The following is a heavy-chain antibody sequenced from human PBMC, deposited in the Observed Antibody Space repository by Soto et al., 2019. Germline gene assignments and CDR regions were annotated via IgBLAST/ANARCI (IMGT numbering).Heavy chain of an antibody. CDR3: AREHAHYYDSSGPSANYGMDV. CDR1: GFTGYY. Sequence: GGSLRLSCAASGFTGYYMHWVRQAPGQGLEWMGWINPNSGGTNYAQKFQGWVTMTRDTSISTAYMELSRLRSDDTAVYYCAREHAHYYDSSGPSANYGMDVWGQGTTVTVSS. CDR2: INPNSGGT. D-gene: IGHD3-22*01. V-gene: IGHV1-2*04. J-gene: IGHJ6*02.